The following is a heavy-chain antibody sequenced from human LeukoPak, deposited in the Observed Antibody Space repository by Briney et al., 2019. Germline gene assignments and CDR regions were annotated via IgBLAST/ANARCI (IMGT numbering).Heavy chain of an antibody. J-gene: IGHJ3*02. CDR3: ARSRVRGSPHPNAFDI. D-gene: IGHD3-10*01. CDR2: ISDYDGNT. Sequence: ASVKVSCKASGDSIRSYGITWVRQAPGQGLEWMGWISDYDGNTNYAQNVQGRVTMTTDTSTSTAYMELRSLRSDDTAVYYCARSRVRGSPHPNAFDIWGPGTKVTVSS. V-gene: IGHV1-18*01. CDR1: GDSIRSYG.